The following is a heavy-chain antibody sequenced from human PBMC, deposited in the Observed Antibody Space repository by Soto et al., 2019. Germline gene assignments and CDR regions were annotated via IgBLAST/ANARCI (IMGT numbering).Heavy chain of an antibody. D-gene: IGHD3-22*01. CDR1: GYTFTSYG. J-gene: IGHJ3*02. CDR3: ARDLAYDSSASRAFDI. V-gene: IGHV1-18*04. Sequence: SVKVSCKASGYTFTSYGISWVRQAPGQGLEWMGWISAYNGNTNYAQKLQGRVTMTTDTSTSTAYMELRSLRSDDTAVYYCARDLAYDSSASRAFDIWGQGTMVTVSS. CDR2: ISAYNGNT.